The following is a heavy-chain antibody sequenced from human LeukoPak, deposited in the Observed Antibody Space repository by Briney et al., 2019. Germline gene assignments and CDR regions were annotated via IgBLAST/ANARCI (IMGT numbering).Heavy chain of an antibody. CDR2: IIPILGIA. CDR1: GGTFSSYA. D-gene: IGHD2-21*02. V-gene: IGHV1-69*04. J-gene: IGHJ4*02. Sequence: SVKVSCKASGGTFSSYAISWVRQAPGQGLEWMGRIIPILGIANYAQKFQGRVTITADKSTSTAYMELSSLRSEDTAVYYCALSGLCCGGDTYYFDYWAREPWSPSPQ. CDR3: ALSGLCCGGDTYYFDY.